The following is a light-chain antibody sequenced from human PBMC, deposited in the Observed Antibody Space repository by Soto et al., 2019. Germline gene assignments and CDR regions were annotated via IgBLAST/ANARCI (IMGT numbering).Light chain of an antibody. Sequence: EIVMTQSPATLSVSPGERATLSCRASQSVSSNLAWYQQKPGQAPRLLLYGASTRATGIPARFSGRGSGTDFTLPVNSLQSEDFALYYCQQYNNWPPWTFGQGPKVEIK. J-gene: IGKJ1*01. CDR1: QSVSSN. CDR2: GAS. V-gene: IGKV3D-15*01. CDR3: QQYNNWPPWT.